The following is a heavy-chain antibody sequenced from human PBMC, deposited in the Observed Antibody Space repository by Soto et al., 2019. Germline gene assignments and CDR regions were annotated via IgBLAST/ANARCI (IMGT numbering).Heavy chain of an antibody. V-gene: IGHV2-5*02. CDR3: AHRATMTIFGLIMDNGIWFDP. CDR1: GFSLSTSGAA. CDR2: IYWDGDK. J-gene: IGHJ5*02. D-gene: IGHD3-3*01. Sequence: QINLIESGPTLVKPTQTLTLTCTFSGFSLSTSGAAVGWVRQPPGRALEWLALIYWDGDKRYNASLGNRLTITKDTSIIHVGLTLTNVAPADTATYYCAHRATMTIFGLIMDNGIWFDPWGQGTRVIVSS.